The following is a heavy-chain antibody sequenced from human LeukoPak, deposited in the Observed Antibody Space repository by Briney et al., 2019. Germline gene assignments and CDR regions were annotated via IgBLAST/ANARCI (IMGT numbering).Heavy chain of an antibody. J-gene: IGHJ4*02. Sequence: SETLSLTCTVSGGSISSGSYYWSWIRQPAGKGLEWIGRIYTSGSTNYNPSLKSRVTISVDTSKNQFSLKLSSVTAADTAVYYCARFVWFGEYYFDYWGQGTLVTVSS. CDR2: IYTSGST. CDR1: GGSISSGSYY. CDR3: ARFVWFGEYYFDY. D-gene: IGHD3-10*01. V-gene: IGHV4-61*02.